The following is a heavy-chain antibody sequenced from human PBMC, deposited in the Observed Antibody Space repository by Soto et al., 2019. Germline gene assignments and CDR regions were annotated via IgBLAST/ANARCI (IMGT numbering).Heavy chain of an antibody. Sequence: WGSLRLSCASSGFTFNSYGSHWVRQAPGKGLEWVAVIWYDGNNKYYADSVKGRFTISRDNSKNTLFLQMNSLRAEDTAVYYFATADGNSYGHQNFDYLVKGTLVTVSS. CDR2: IWYDGNNK. V-gene: IGHV3-33*08. CDR3: ATADGNSYGHQNFDY. J-gene: IGHJ4*02. D-gene: IGHD5-18*01. CDR1: GFTFNSYG.